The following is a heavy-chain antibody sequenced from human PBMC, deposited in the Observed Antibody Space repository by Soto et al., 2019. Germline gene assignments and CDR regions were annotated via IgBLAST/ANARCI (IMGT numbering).Heavy chain of an antibody. J-gene: IGHJ3*02. D-gene: IGHD6-25*01. Sequence: PGESLKISCKGSGYSFTSYWISWVRQMPGKGLEWMGRIDPSDSYTNYSPSFQGHVTISADKSISTAYLQWSSLTASDTAMYYCARRLAADDAFDIWGQGTMVTVSS. CDR3: ARRLAADDAFDI. CDR2: IDPSDSYT. CDR1: GYSFTSYW. V-gene: IGHV5-10-1*01.